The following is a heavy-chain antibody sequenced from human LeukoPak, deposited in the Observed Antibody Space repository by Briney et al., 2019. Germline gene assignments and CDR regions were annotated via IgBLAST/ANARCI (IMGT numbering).Heavy chain of an antibody. D-gene: IGHD1-14*01. CDR2: IYYSVTP. CDR1: GGPISSHY. J-gene: IGHJ4*02. Sequence: SETLSLTCTVSGGPISSHYWSWIRQPPGKGLEYIGYIYYSVTPQYNPSLESRVTISLETSKNQLSLKLTSATAADTAVYYCARYNGALDYWGQGTLVTVSS. V-gene: IGHV4-59*11. CDR3: ARYNGALDY.